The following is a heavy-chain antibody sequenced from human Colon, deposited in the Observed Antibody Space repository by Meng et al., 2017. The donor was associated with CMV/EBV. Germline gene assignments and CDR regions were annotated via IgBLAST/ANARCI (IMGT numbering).Heavy chain of an antibody. CDR3: ARVRGQQLVTIDY. D-gene: IGHD6-13*01. CDR2: INSDGSST. J-gene: IGHJ4*02. V-gene: IGHV3-74*01. Sequence: VQLVESGGGLVQPGGSLRLSCAASVFTFSSYWMHWVRQAPGKGLVWVSRINSDGSSTVYADSVKGRFTISRDNAKNTLYLQMNSLRAEDTAIYYCARVRGQQLVTIDYWGQGTLVTVSS. CDR1: VFTFSSYW.